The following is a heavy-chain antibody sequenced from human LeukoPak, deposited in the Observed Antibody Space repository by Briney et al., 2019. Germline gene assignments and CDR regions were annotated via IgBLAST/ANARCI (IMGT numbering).Heavy chain of an antibody. CDR1: TYTFTRYG. D-gene: IGHD5-12*01. V-gene: IGHV1-18*01. J-gene: IGHJ4*02. CDR2: ISGYNGNT. Sequence: ASVRVSCKASTYTFTRYGISWVRQAPGQGLEWMGWISGYNGNTNYAQKFLGRVSMTADTATSTAYMELRSLTSDDTAMYYCARSGRGTYYYFDLWGQGTLVTVSS. CDR3: ARSGRGTYYYFDL.